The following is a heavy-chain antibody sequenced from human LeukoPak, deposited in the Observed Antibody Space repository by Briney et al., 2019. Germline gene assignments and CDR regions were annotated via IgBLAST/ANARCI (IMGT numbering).Heavy chain of an antibody. V-gene: IGHV4-4*09. CDR3: AGTNYWYFDL. Sequence: SETLSLTCTVSGGSISSYYWSWIRQPPGEGLEWIGYIYTSGSTNYNPPLKSRVTISVDTSKNQFSLKLSSVTAADAAVYYCAGTNYWYFDLWGRGTLVTVSS. CDR2: IYTSGST. D-gene: IGHD1-1*01. J-gene: IGHJ2*01. CDR1: GGSISSYY.